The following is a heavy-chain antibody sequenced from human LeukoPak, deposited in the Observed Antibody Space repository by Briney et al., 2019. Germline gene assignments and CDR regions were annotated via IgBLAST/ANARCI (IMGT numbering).Heavy chain of an antibody. V-gene: IGHV4-39*07. D-gene: IGHD6-13*01. CDR3: ARVIYSSSWYRPSDAFDI. CDR1: GGSISSSPYY. Sequence: PSETLSLTCTVSGGSISSSPYYWGWIRQPPGKGLEWIGSIYYSGSTYYNPSLKSRVTISVDTSKNQFSLKLSSVPAADTAVYYCARVIYSSSWYRPSDAFDIWGQGTMVTVSS. J-gene: IGHJ3*02. CDR2: IYYSGST.